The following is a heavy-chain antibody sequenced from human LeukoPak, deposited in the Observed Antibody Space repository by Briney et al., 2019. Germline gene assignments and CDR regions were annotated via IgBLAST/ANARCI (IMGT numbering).Heavy chain of an antibody. CDR1: GFTFSSYG. J-gene: IGHJ4*02. CDR3: AKSATIYCSSTSCPLDY. CDR2: IRYDGSNK. Sequence: GGSLRLSCAASGFTFSSYGMHWVRQAPGKGLEWVAFIRYDGSNKYYADSVKGRFTISRDNSKNTLYLQMNSLRAEDTAVYYCAKSATIYCSSTSCPLDYWGQGTLVTVSS. D-gene: IGHD2-2*01. V-gene: IGHV3-30*02.